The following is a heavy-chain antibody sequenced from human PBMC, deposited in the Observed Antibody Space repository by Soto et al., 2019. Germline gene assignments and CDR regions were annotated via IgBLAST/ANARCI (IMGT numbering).Heavy chain of an antibody. Sequence: QVQLVQSGAEVKKPGSSVKVSCKASGGTVSSYAISWVRQAPGQGLEWMGGIIPIFGTANYAQKFQGRVTITADESTSTAYMELSSLRSEDTAVYYCARAPISTNSYGYEYAFDIWGQGTMVTVSS. J-gene: IGHJ3*02. D-gene: IGHD5-18*01. V-gene: IGHV1-69*01. CDR2: IIPIFGTA. CDR1: GGTVSSYA. CDR3: ARAPISTNSYGYEYAFDI.